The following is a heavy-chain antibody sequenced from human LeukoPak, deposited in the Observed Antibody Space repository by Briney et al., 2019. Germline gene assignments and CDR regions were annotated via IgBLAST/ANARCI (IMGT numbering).Heavy chain of an antibody. V-gene: IGHV4-61*05. CDR2: IYYSGST. CDR3: ARGFRMVDY. Sequence: SETLSLTCTVSGGSISGSSYYWGWIRQPPGKGLEWIGYIYYSGSTNYNPSLKSRVTISVDTSKNQFSLKLSSVTAADTAVYYCARGFRMVDYWGQGTLVTVSS. J-gene: IGHJ4*02. D-gene: IGHD2-15*01. CDR1: GGSISGSSYY.